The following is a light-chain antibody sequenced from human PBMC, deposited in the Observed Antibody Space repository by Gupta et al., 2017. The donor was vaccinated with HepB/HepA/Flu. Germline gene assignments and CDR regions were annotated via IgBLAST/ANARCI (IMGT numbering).Light chain of an antibody. Sequence: QSALTQPPSVSGSPGQSVTISCTGTSSDVGRYNRVSWYQQPPGRAPKLMIYEVSNRPSGVPDRFSGSKSGNTASLTISGLQAYDEAEYDCSSYTSSRTGVLGVVTKLT. CDR3: SSYTSSRTGV. CDR1: SSDVGRYNR. J-gene: IGLJ3*02. V-gene: IGLV2-18*02. CDR2: EVS.